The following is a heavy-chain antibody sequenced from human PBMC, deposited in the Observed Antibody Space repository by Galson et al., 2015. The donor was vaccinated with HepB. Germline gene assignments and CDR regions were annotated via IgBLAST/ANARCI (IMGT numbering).Heavy chain of an antibody. CDR1: GFTFSSYA. J-gene: IGHJ5*02. Sequence: SLRLSCAASGFTFSSYAMSWVRQAPGKGLEWVSAISGSGGSTYYADSVKGRFTISRDNSKNTLYLQMNSLRAEDTAVYYCAKGARPGSYRHNWFDPWGQGTLVTVSS. CDR3: AKGARPGSYRHNWFDP. D-gene: IGHD3-16*02. CDR2: ISGSGGST. V-gene: IGHV3-23*01.